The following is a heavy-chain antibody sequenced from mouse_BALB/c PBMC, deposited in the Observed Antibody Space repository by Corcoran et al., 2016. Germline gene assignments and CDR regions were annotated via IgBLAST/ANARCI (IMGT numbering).Heavy chain of an antibody. J-gene: IGHJ2*01. CDR1: GFNIKDTY. V-gene: IGHV14-3*02. D-gene: IGHD2-1*01. CDR3: GRSREGNYVIY. CDR2: IDPANGHT. Sequence: EGQLQQSGAELVQPGASVKLSCTASGFNIKDTYMHWVKQRPGQGLEWIGRIDPANGHTKYDPKFQGKATMTADTSSNTVSLHLSSLTSEATAVYYCGRSREGNYVIYWGQGTTLTVSS.